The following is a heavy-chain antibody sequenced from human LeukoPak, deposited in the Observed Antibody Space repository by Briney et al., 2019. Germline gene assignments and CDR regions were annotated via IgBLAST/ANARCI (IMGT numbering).Heavy chain of an antibody. CDR1: GFTFSSYS. CDR3: ARDPAYYYDSSLIYPQDY. J-gene: IGHJ4*02. CDR2: ISSSSSYI. Sequence: GGSLRLSCAASGFTFSSYSMNWVRQAPGKGLEWVSSISSSSSYIYYADSVKGRFTISRDNAKNSLYLQMNSLRAEDTAVYYCARDPAYYYDSSLIYPQDYWGQGALVTVSS. V-gene: IGHV3-21*01. D-gene: IGHD3-22*01.